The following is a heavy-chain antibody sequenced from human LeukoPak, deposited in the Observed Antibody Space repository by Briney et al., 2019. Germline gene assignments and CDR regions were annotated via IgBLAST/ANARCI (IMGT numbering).Heavy chain of an antibody. CDR3: AKDTPGIDCTNGVCHGVGIHH. D-gene: IGHD2-8*01. J-gene: IGHJ1*01. CDR2: ISTSGNTI. CDR1: GFTFSNYE. V-gene: IGHV3-48*03. Sequence: GSLRLSCAASGFTFSNYEMNWVRQAPGKGLGWVSYISTSGNTIYYAASVKGRLPISRDNAKHSLNLGINNLRTEDTDVYYCAKDTPGIDCTNGVCHGVGIHHWGQGTLVTV.